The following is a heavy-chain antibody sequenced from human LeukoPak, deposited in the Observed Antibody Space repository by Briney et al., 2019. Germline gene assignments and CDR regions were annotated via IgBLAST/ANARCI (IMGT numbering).Heavy chain of an antibody. V-gene: IGHV1-69*01. J-gene: IGHJ6*02. CDR3: ARGSPGSHYDILTGYYGMDV. Sequence: SVKVSCKASGGTLSSYAISWVRQAPGQGLEWMGGIIPIFGTANYAQKFQGRVTITADESTSTAYMELSSLRSEDTAVYYCARGSPGSHYDILTGYYGMDVWGQGTTVTVSS. CDR1: GGTLSSYA. CDR2: IIPIFGTA. D-gene: IGHD3-9*01.